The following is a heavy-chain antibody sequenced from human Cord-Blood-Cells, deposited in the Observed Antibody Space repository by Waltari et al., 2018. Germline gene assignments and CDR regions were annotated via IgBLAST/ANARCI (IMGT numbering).Heavy chain of an antibody. V-gene: IGHV1-69*06. CDR3: ARYLQGGIRGYSGYDYFDY. J-gene: IGHJ4*02. CDR2: IIPIFGTA. D-gene: IGHD5-12*01. CDR1: GGTFSSYA. Sequence: QVQLVQSGAEVKKPGSSVKVSCKASGGTFSSYAISWVRQAPGQGLEWMGGIIPIFGTANYAQKFQGRVTITADKSTSTAYMELSSLRSEDTAVYYCARYLQGGIRGYSGYDYFDYWGQGTLVTVSS.